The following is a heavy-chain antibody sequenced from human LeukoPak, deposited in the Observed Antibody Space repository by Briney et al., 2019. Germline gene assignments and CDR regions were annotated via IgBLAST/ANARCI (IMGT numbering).Heavy chain of an antibody. CDR3: ARWVIGGLFDY. D-gene: IGHD1-26*01. Sequence: SETLSLTCTVSGASISSDYWTWIRQPPGKGLEWIGYIYYSGSTYYNPSLKSRVTISVDTSKNQFSPKLSSVTAADTAVYYCARWVIGGLFDYWGQGTLVTVSS. CDR1: GASISSDY. V-gene: IGHV4-30-4*08. CDR2: IYYSGST. J-gene: IGHJ4*02.